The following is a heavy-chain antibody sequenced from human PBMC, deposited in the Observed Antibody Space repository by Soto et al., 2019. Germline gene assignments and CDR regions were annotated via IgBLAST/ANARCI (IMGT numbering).Heavy chain of an antibody. CDR1: GFTFSSYD. CDR3: ARSRYYYDSSGYYYYFDY. Sequence: GGSLRLSCAASGFTFSSYDMHWVRQATGKGLEWVSAIGTAGDTYYPGSVKGRFTISRENAKNSLYLQMNSLRAEDTAVYYCARSRYYYDSSGYYYYFDYWGQGTLVTVSS. V-gene: IGHV3-13*01. J-gene: IGHJ4*02. D-gene: IGHD3-22*01. CDR2: IGTAGDT.